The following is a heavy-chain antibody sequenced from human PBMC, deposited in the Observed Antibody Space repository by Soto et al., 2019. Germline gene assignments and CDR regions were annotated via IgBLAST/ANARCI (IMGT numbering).Heavy chain of an antibody. CDR2: FDPEDGET. Sequence: QVQLVQSGAEVKKPGASVKVSCKVSGYTLTELSMHWVRQAPGKGLEWMGGFDPEDGETIYAQKFQGRVTMTEDTXTXKAYMELSSLRSEDTAVYYCATVTLRRGRGYSGLDYWGQGTLVTVSS. CDR1: GYTLTELS. D-gene: IGHD5-12*01. CDR3: ATVTLRRGRGYSGLDY. V-gene: IGHV1-24*01. J-gene: IGHJ4*02.